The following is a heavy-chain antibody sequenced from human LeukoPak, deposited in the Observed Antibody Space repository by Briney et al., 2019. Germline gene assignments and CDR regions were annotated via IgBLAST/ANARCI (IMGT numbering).Heavy chain of an antibody. Sequence: SETLSLTCTVSGGSISSYYWSWIGQPPGKGLEWIGYIYYSGSTNYNPSLKSRVTISVDTSKNQFSLKLSSVTAADTAVYYCASLIAVAGQVDYWGQGTPVTVSS. D-gene: IGHD6-19*01. CDR1: GGSISSYY. CDR2: IYYSGST. J-gene: IGHJ4*02. V-gene: IGHV4-59*01. CDR3: ASLIAVAGQVDY.